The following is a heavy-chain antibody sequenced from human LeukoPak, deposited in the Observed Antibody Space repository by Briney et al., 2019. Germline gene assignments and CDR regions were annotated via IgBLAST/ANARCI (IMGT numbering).Heavy chain of an antibody. CDR2: INHSGST. J-gene: IGHJ5*02. Sequence: SETLSLTCAVYGGSFSGYYWSWIRQPPGKGLEWIGEINHSGSTNYNPSLKSRVTISVDTSKNQFSLKLSSVTAADTAVYYCARGPLHRGSGSSGWFDPWGQGTLVTVSS. CDR1: GGSFSGYY. CDR3: ARGPLHRGSGSSGWFDP. V-gene: IGHV4-34*01. D-gene: IGHD3-10*01.